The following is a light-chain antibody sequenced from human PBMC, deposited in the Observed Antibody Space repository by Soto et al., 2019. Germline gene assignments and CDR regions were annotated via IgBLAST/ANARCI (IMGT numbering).Light chain of an antibody. J-gene: IGKJ1*01. CDR2: AAS. Sequence: DIQMTQSPSSLSASLGDRVTITCRASQSISTYLHWYQQTPGKPPELLIYAASNLQSGVPSRFSGGGYGTDFTLTISSLQPEDFANYYCQQGYNAPLTFGQGTKVEIK. CDR1: QSISTY. CDR3: QQGYNAPLT. V-gene: IGKV1-39*01.